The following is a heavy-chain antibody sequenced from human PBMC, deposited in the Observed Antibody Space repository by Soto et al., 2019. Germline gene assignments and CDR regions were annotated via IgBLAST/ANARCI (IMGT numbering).Heavy chain of an antibody. Sequence: GASVKVSCKASGGTFSSYGISWVRQAPGQGLEWMGGIIPIFGTANYAQKFQGIVTITADKSTSTAYMELSSLKSEDTAVYYCARGRCSGGSCYPYFYYYDMDVWGQGTTVTVSS. V-gene: IGHV1-69*06. D-gene: IGHD2-15*01. CDR2: IIPIFGTA. CDR3: ARGRCSGGSCYPYFYYYDMDV. J-gene: IGHJ6*02. CDR1: GGTFSSYG.